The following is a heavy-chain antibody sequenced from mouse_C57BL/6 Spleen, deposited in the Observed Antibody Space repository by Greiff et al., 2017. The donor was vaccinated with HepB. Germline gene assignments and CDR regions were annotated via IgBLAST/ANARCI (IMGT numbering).Heavy chain of an antibody. D-gene: IGHD2-4*01. CDR2: IYPRSGNT. Sequence: QVHVKQSGAELARPGASVKLSCKASGYTFTSYGISWVKQRTGQGLEWIGEIYPRSGNTYYNEKFKGKATLTADKSSSTAYMELRSLTSEDSAVYFCARSRVDYPFAYWGQGTLVTVSA. CDR1: GYTFTSYG. CDR3: ARSRVDYPFAY. J-gene: IGHJ3*01. V-gene: IGHV1-81*01.